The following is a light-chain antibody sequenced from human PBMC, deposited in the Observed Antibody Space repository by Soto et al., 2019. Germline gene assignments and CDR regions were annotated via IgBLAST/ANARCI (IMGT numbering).Light chain of an antibody. Sequence: SYELSQPPSVSVAPGQTARIACGGNSIGSKSVHWYQQKPGQAPVLVVYDDSKRPSGIPARFSGSNSGNTATLTISRVEGGDEADYHCQVWDSSSDHVVFGGGTQLTVL. CDR2: DDS. J-gene: IGLJ2*01. V-gene: IGLV3-21*02. CDR1: SIGSKS. CDR3: QVWDSSSDHVV.